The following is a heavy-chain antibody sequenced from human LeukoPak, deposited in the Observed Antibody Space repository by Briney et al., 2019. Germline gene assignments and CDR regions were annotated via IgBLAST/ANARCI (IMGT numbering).Heavy chain of an antibody. CDR3: AREGDYYDSSGYSSGDY. CDR2: ISSSSYI. Sequence: GGSLRLSCAASGFTFSSYSMNWVRQAPGKGLEWVSSISSSSYIYYADSVKGRFTISRDNAKNSLYLQMNSLRAEDTAVYYCAREGDYYDSSGYSSGDYWGQGTLVTVSS. D-gene: IGHD3-22*01. J-gene: IGHJ4*02. V-gene: IGHV3-21*06. CDR1: GFTFSSYS.